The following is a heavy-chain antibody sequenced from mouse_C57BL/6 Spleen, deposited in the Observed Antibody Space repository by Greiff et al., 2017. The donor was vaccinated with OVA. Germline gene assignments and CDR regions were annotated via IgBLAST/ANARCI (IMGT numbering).Heavy chain of an antibody. J-gene: IGHJ4*01. Sequence: QVQLQQPGAELVKPGASVKLSCKASGYTFTSYWMHWVKQRPGQGLEWIGMIHPNSGSTNYNEKFKSTAPLTVDKSSSTAYMHLSSLTSEDSAVYYCARAYGSSSYAMDYWGKGTSVTVAT. CDR2: IHPNSGST. CDR3: ARAYGSSSYAMDY. D-gene: IGHD1-1*01. V-gene: IGHV1-64*01. CDR1: GYTFTSYW.